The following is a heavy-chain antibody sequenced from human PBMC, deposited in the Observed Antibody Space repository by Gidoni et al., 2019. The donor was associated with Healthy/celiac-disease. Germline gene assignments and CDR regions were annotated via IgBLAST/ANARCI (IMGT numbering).Heavy chain of an antibody. D-gene: IGHD4-17*01. CDR2: IYWNDDK. V-gene: IGHV2-5*01. CDR3: AHRMTTDFDY. CDR1: GVSLSTSGVG. Sequence: QITLKESGPTLVKPTQPLPLTCTFSGVSLSTSGVGVGWLRPPPGNALEWLALIYWNDDKRYSPSLKSRLTITKDTSKNQVVLTMTNMDPVDTATYYCAHRMTTDFDYWGQGTLVTVSS. J-gene: IGHJ4*02.